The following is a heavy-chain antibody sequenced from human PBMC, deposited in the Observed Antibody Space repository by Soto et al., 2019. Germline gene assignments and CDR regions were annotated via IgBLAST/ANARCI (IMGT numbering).Heavy chain of an antibody. CDR1: GFSLTTRGVG. D-gene: IGHD3-16*01. Sequence: QITLKESGPTLVKPTQTLTLTCTFSGFSLTTRGVGVGWIRQPPGKALEYLALIYWDDDKRYSPSLQSRLSSAKDTYKNQVVLTMTNVDPVDTATYYCAHIPNYYQYDWFDPWGQGTLVSVSS. V-gene: IGHV2-5*02. CDR3: AHIPNYYQYDWFDP. CDR2: IYWDDDK. J-gene: IGHJ5*02.